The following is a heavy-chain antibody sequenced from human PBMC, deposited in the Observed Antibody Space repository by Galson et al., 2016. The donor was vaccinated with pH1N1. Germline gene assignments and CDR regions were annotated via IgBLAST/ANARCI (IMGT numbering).Heavy chain of an antibody. J-gene: IGHJ6*02. CDR1: GDTFNRYG. Sequence: SVKVSCKASGDTFNRYGITWVLQAPGQGLQWMGWINTRNGYTKNSQKFQGRVTMTTDTTTSTVSLELRSLKSDDTGVYFCARGRGDLAGYYYGLDVWGQGTTGTVSS. CDR2: INTRNGYT. V-gene: IGHV1-18*01. CDR3: ARGRGDLAGYYYGLDV. D-gene: IGHD3-10*01.